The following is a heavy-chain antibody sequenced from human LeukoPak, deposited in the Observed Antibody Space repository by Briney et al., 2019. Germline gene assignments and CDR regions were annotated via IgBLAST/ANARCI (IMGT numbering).Heavy chain of an antibody. J-gene: IGHJ4*02. V-gene: IGHV4-59*01. D-gene: IGHD6-19*01. CDR3: ARLPYSSGWYVY. Sequence: SESLSLTCSVSGGSINSYFWSWIRQPPGKGLEWIGYIYYSGSTSYNPSLESRVTISVDTSKNQFSLKLSSVTASDTAVYYCARLPYSSGWYVYWGQGILVTVSS. CDR2: IYYSGST. CDR1: GGSINSYF.